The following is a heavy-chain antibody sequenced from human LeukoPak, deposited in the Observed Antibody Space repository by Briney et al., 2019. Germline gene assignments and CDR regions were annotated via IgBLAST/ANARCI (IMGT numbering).Heavy chain of an antibody. Sequence: PSETLSLTCTVSGGSMSGYYGSWLPQPAGKGLEWIGHIFTRGSINITPSLKSRVTMSVVTSKNQFSLQLNSVTAADTAVYYCARDLRGGYCSGGSCYHSGAFDYWGQGTLVTVSS. J-gene: IGHJ4*02. D-gene: IGHD2-15*01. V-gene: IGHV4-4*07. CDR1: GGSMSGYY. CDR3: ARDLRGGYCSGGSCYHSGAFDY. CDR2: IFTRGSI.